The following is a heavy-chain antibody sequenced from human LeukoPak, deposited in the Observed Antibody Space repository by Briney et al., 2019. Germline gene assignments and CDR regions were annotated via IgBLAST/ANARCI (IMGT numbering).Heavy chain of an antibody. J-gene: IGHJ4*02. V-gene: IGHV3-33*01. CDR2: IWYDGSKK. D-gene: IGHD4-23*01. CDR3: ARGWKLSID. Sequence: VIWYDGSKKYSADSVKGRFTISRDNSKNTLYLQMNSLRAEDTAVYYCARGWKLSIDWGQGTLVTVSS.